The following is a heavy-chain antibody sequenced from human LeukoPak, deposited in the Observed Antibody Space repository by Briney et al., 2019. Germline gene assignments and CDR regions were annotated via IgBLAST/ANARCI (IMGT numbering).Heavy chain of an antibody. J-gene: IGHJ5*02. CDR2: TSYDESHK. CDR3: ARDRGRGFDP. CDR1: GFTFSTNA. V-gene: IGHV3-30-3*01. Sequence: GGSLRLSCAASGFTFSTNAMHWVRQAPGKGLEWVAVTSYDESHKYYADSVKGRFTISRDNAKNSLYLQMNSLRAEDTAVYYCARDRGRGFDPWGQGTLVTVSS.